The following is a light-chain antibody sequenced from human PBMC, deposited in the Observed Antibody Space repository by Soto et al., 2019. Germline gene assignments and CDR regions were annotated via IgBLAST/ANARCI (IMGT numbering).Light chain of an antibody. V-gene: IGKV3-20*01. CDR1: QSVYSY. Sequence: EIVLTQSPGTLSLSPGERATLSCRASQSVYSYIAWYQQKPGQAPRLLIYGASSRATGIPDRFSGSESGTDFTLTISRLEPEDFAVYYCQQYDTSPRTFGQGTKVDIK. J-gene: IGKJ1*01. CDR2: GAS. CDR3: QQYDTSPRT.